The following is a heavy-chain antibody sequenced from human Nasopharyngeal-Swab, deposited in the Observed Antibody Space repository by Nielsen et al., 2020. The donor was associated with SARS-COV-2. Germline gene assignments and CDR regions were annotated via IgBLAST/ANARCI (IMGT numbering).Heavy chain of an antibody. CDR1: GGSISSGSYY. D-gene: IGHD6-19*01. V-gene: IGHV4-61*02. J-gene: IGHJ4*02. CDR3: ARGAVAVRHVDY. CDR2: IYTSGRT. Sequence: SETLSLTCTVSGGSISSGSYYWSWIRQPAGKGLEWLGRIYTSGRTNYNPSLKSRVTISVHTSKNQFSLKLSSVTAADTAVYYCARGAVAVRHVDYWGQGTLVNGSS.